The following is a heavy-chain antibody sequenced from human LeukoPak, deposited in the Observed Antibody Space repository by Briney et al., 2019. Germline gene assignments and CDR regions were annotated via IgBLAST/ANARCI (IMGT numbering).Heavy chain of an antibody. V-gene: IGHV3-23*01. CDR3: AKDRFSGKYYHYYGLDV. D-gene: IGHD3-3*02. Sequence: GGSLRLSCAASGFTFSYATTWVRQAPGKGLEWVSVISTSGGYTYYADSVKGRSTISRDGSKNTLYLQMNSLRAEDTATYYCAKDRFSGKYYHYYGLDVWGQGTTVTVSS. CDR2: ISTSGGYT. CDR1: GFTFSYA. J-gene: IGHJ6*02.